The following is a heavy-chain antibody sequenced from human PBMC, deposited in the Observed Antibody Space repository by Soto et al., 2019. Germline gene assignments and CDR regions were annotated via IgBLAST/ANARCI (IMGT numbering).Heavy chain of an antibody. D-gene: IGHD3-22*01. CDR3: ARPDEGGYSSNHHYYYALDV. J-gene: IGHJ6*02. V-gene: IGHV1-69*01. Sequence: SVKVSCKASGGTFRSYSISWVRQAPVQGLEWMGGIIPIFDITNYAQKFQGRVTITADESTSTAYMELSSLGSDDTAVYYCARPDEGGYSSNHHYYYALDVWGQGTTVTVSS. CDR2: IIPIFDIT. CDR1: GGTFRSYS.